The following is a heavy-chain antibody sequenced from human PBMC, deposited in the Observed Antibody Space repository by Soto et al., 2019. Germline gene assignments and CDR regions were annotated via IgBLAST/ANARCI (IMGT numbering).Heavy chain of an antibody. V-gene: IGHV3-74*01. CDR2: IDSDGSRT. J-gene: IGHJ3*02. CDR3: ARGVRGAYGLDI. Sequence: EVQLVESGGGLVQPGGSLRLSCAASGLTFSSHWMHWVRQAPGKGLVWVSRIDSDGSRTNYADSVKGRFTISRDNAKNTVYLQMSSLRVEETAVYYCARGVRGAYGLDIWGQGTMVTVSS. CDR1: GLTFSSHW. D-gene: IGHD2-21*01.